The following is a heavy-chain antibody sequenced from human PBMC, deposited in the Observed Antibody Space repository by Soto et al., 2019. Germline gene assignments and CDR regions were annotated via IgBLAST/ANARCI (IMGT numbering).Heavy chain of an antibody. CDR1: GGSISSYC. J-gene: IGHJ3*02. Sequence: PSETLSLTCTVSGGSISSYCWSWIRHPPGKGLEWLGYIYYSGSTNYNPSLKSRGTRSVDTSKNQFSLKLGSVTAADTAVYYCARGEYEEYYDSSGYGPPDIWGQGTMVTV. CDR2: IYYSGST. CDR3: ARGEYEEYYDSSGYGPPDI. D-gene: IGHD3-22*01. V-gene: IGHV4-59*01.